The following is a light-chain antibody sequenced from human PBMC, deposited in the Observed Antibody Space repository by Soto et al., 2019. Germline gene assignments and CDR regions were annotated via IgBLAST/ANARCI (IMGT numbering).Light chain of an antibody. Sequence: QSALTQPHSSSGSPGQSVTISCTGTSSDVGGYNFVSWYQQHPGKAPKLMIYEVTKRPSGVPDRFSVSKSGNTASLTVSGLQAEDEADYYCSSYAGRNHLARFCGVPTLTVL. J-gene: IGLJ2*01. V-gene: IGLV2-8*01. CDR1: SSDVGGYNF. CDR2: EVT. CDR3: SSYAGRNHLAR.